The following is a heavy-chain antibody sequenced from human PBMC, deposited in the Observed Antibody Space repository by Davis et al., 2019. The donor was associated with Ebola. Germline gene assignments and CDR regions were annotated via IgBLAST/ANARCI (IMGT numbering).Heavy chain of an antibody. Sequence: ASVKVSCKASGYTFTSYGISWVRQAPGQGLEWMGWISAYNGNTNYAQKLQGRVTMTTDTSTSTAYMELRSLRSDDTAVYYCARDYQAAMDRYYYYGMDVWGQGTTVTVSS. CDR3: ARDYQAAMDRYYYYGMDV. J-gene: IGHJ6*02. D-gene: IGHD5-18*01. V-gene: IGHV1-18*01. CDR1: GYTFTSYG. CDR2: ISAYNGNT.